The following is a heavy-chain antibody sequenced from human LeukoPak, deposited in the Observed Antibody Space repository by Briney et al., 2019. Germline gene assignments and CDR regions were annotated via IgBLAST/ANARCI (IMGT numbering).Heavy chain of an antibody. CDR2: ISSSSSYI. D-gene: IGHD2-15*01. CDR1: GFTFSNYS. V-gene: IGHV3-21*01. J-gene: IGHJ4*02. CDR3: ARYCSGGSCYWQFDY. Sequence: GGSLRLSCAASGFTFSNYSMNWVRQAPGKGLEWVSSISSSSSYIYYADSVKGRFTISRDNAKNSLYLQMNSLRAEGTAVYYCARYCSGGSCYWQFDYWGQGTLVTVSS.